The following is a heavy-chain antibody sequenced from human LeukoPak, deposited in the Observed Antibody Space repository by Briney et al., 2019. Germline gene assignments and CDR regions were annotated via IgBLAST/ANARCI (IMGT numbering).Heavy chain of an antibody. Sequence: ASVKVSCKASGYTFTGYYIHWVRQAPGQGLEWMGWINPNSGGTNYAQKFQGRVTMTRDTSISTAYMELSRLRSDDTAVYYCARSSMVRGVIISDYFDYWGQGTLVTVSS. CDR2: INPNSGGT. D-gene: IGHD3-10*01. CDR1: GYTFTGYY. CDR3: ARSSMVRGVIISDYFDY. V-gene: IGHV1-2*02. J-gene: IGHJ4*02.